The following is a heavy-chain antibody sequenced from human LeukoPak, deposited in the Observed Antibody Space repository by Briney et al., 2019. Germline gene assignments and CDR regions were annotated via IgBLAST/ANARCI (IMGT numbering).Heavy chain of an antibody. Sequence: ASVTVSCKASGGTFSSYAISWVRQAPGQGLEWMGGIIPIFGTANYAQKFQGRVTITADESTSTAYMELSSLRSKDTAVYYCARGIVPEDPNYYYYYMDVWGKGTTVTVSS. J-gene: IGHJ6*03. CDR3: ARGIVPEDPNYYYYYMDV. CDR2: IIPIFGTA. D-gene: IGHD2-2*01. CDR1: GGTFSSYA. V-gene: IGHV1-69*13.